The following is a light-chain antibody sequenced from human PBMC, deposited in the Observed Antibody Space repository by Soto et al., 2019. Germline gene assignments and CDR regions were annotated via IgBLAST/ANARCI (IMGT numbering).Light chain of an antibody. Sequence: DIQVTQSPSSVSAAVGDRGTLNCRASQDIAGFLAWYQHKPGRAPELLIRTASSLQSGVPSRFSGSGSGTDFTLTINSLQPEDSATYYCQQAYSFPITFGQGTRLEIK. CDR3: QQAYSFPIT. V-gene: IGKV1D-12*01. CDR2: TAS. CDR1: QDIAGF. J-gene: IGKJ5*01.